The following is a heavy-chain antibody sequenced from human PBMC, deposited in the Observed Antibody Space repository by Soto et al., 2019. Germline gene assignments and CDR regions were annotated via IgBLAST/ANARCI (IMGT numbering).Heavy chain of an antibody. CDR2: IYNDGST. J-gene: IGHJ3*02. D-gene: IGHD3-22*01. V-gene: IGHV3-53*01. CDR1: GFTVSSNY. CDR3: ARNYDSTAGGAFDI. Sequence: EVQLVESGGGLIQPGGSLRLSCAASGFTVSSNYMSWVRQAPGKGLEWVSVIYNDGSTYYADSVKGRFTISRDISMNTLYLQMNSLRAEDTAVYYCARNYDSTAGGAFDIWGQGTIVTVSS.